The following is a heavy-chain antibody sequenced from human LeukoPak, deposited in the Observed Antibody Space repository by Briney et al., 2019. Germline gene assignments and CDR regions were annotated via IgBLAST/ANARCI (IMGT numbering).Heavy chain of an antibody. V-gene: IGHV1-2*02. CDR2: INPNSCGP. CDR3: ARTGRGWFDP. J-gene: IGHJ5*02. Sequence: EWMGWINPNSCGPNYAQKFQGRVTMTRDTSISTACMELSRLRSDDTAVYYCARTGRGWFDPWGQGTLVTVSS. D-gene: IGHD3-10*01.